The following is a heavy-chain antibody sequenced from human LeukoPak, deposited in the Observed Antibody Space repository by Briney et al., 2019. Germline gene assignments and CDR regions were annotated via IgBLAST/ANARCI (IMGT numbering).Heavy chain of an antibody. J-gene: IGHJ2*01. CDR3: AKDYGAVADYWYFDL. D-gene: IGHD6-19*01. Sequence: GGSLRLSCAASGFTFDDYAMHWVRQAPGKGLEWVSGISWNSGSIGYADSVKGRFTISRDNAKNSLYLQMNSLRAEDTALCYCAKDYGAVADYWYFDLWGRGTLVTVSS. CDR1: GFTFDDYA. V-gene: IGHV3-9*01. CDR2: ISWNSGSI.